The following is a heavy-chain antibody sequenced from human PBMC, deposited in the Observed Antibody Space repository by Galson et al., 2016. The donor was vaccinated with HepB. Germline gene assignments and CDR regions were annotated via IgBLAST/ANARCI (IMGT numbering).Heavy chain of an antibody. CDR2: ISYDGSKK. D-gene: IGHD2-15*01. V-gene: IGHV3-33*01. J-gene: IGHJ6*02. CDR3: ARDPGYCSGGSCHGLDV. Sequence: LRLSCAASGFTFSDYGMHWVRQAPGKGLEWGAVISYDGSKKLYADAVKGRFTISRDNSKNVMYLQMNSLRAEDTALYYCARDPGYCSGGSCHGLDVWGQGTTVTVSS. CDR1: GFTFSDYG.